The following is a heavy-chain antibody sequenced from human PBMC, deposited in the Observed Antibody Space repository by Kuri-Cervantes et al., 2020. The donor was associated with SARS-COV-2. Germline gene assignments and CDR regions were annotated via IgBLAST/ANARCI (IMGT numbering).Heavy chain of an antibody. CDR2: ISYDGSNK. CDR3: ARSVSSSSPGPFDY. Sequence: GESLKISCAASGFTFSSYAMHWVRQAPGKGLEWVAVISYDGSNKYYADSVKGRSTISRDNSKNTLYLQMNSLRAEDTAVYYCARSVSSSSPGPFDYWGQGTLVTVSS. J-gene: IGHJ4*02. V-gene: IGHV3-30-3*01. CDR1: GFTFSSYA. D-gene: IGHD6-6*01.